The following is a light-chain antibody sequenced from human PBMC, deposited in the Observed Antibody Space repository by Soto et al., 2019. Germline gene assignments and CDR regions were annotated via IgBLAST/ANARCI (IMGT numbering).Light chain of an antibody. CDR2: DTR. V-gene: IGLV7-46*01. Sequence: AVVNQEPSLTVSPGVTVTLTCGSRAGAVTNGHYAYWIQQKPGQAPRTLIFDTRLKHSWAPARFSGSLLGGRAALTLSGAQPEDEADYYCLLSYGAVRIFGGGTKVTVL. CDR1: AGAVTNGHY. CDR3: LLSYGAVRI. J-gene: IGLJ2*01.